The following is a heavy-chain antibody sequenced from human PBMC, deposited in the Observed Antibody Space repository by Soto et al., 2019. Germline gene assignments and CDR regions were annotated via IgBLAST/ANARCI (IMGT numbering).Heavy chain of an antibody. CDR2: IWYDGSNK. J-gene: IGHJ4*02. CDR1: GFTFSSYG. V-gene: IGHV3-33*01. Sequence: GGSLRLSCAASGFTFSSYGMHWVRQAPGKGLEWVAVIWYDGSNKYYADSVKGRFTISRDNSKNTLYLQMNSLRAEDTAVYYCARDAPHLEVVTATIDYWGQGTLVTVSS. CDR3: ARDAPHLEVVTATIDY. D-gene: IGHD2-21*02.